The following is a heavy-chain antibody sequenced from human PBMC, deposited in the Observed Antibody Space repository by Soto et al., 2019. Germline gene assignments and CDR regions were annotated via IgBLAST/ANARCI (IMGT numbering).Heavy chain of an antibody. D-gene: IGHD3-3*01. J-gene: IGHJ4*02. CDR2: ISGSGGST. CDR1: GFTFSSYA. CDR3: AKVPKTIFGVVIGFDY. Sequence: PGGSLRLSCAASGFTFSSYAMSWVRQAPGKGLEWVSAISGSGGSTYYADSVKGRFTISRDNSKNTLYLQMNSLRAEDTAVYYCAKVPKTIFGVVIGFDYWGQGTLVTVSS. V-gene: IGHV3-23*01.